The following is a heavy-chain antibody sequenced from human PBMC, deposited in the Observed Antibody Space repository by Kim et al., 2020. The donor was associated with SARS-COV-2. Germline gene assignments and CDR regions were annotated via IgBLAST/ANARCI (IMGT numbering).Heavy chain of an antibody. V-gene: IGHV1-24*01. J-gene: IGHJ4*02. Sequence: ASVKVSCKVSGYTLIELSMHWVRQAPGKGLEWMGGFDPEDGETIYAQKFQGRVTMTEDTSTDTAYMELSSLRSEDTDVYYCVTEYSYDSSGPPFYWGQGTLVTVSS. CDR1: GYTLIELS. CDR3: VTEYSYDSSGPPFY. CDR2: FDPEDGET. D-gene: IGHD3-22*01.